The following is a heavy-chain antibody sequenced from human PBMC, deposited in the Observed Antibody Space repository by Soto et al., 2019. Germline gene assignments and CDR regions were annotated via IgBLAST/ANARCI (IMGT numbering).Heavy chain of an antibody. CDR2: ISAYNGNT. V-gene: IGHV1-18*01. J-gene: IGHJ5*01. Sequence: QVQLVQSGAEVKKPGASVKVSCKASGYTFTSYAISWVRQAPGQGLEWMGWISAYNGNTNYAQKLQGRVTMTTDTPTTTAYMELRSRRPAATAGYSWAGPGPPAGSWGQEPWSPSPQ. CDR3: AGPGPPAGS. CDR1: GYTFTSYA.